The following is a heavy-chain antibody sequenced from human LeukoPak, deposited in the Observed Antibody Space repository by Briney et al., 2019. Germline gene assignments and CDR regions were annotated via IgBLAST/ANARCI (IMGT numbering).Heavy chain of an antibody. CDR2: IYYSGST. Sequence: SETLSLTCTVSGGSISTHYCNWVRQPPGKGLEWIGYIYYSGSTNYNPSLKSRVTISVDTSKNQFSLKLSSVTAADTAVYYCAASGSYLNWFDPWGQGTLVTVSS. CDR3: AASGSYLNWFDP. J-gene: IGHJ5*02. CDR1: GGSISTHY. D-gene: IGHD1-26*01. V-gene: IGHV4-59*11.